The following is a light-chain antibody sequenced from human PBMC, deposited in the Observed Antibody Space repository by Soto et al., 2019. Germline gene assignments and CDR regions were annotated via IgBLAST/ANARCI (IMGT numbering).Light chain of an antibody. CDR1: QSLSTSY. Sequence: SLLTQSPGTMSLSPGERATLSCRASQSLSTSYLAWYQQKPGQAPRLLIYGVYSRATGIQDKFSGSGSGTDFTLTISRLEPEDFAVYYCQQYGSSALTFGRETKVDIK. V-gene: IGKV3-20*01. J-gene: IGKJ1*01. CDR3: QQYGSSALT. CDR2: GVY.